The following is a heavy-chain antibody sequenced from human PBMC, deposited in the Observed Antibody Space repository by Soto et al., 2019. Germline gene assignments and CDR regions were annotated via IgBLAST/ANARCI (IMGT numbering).Heavy chain of an antibody. CDR2: LYSDDNT. V-gene: IGHV3-66*01. CDR3: ARDRGDRSGYLFDF. CDR1: GFTVSSNS. J-gene: IGHJ4*02. D-gene: IGHD3-22*01. Sequence: EVRLVESGGGLVQPGGSLRLSCTASGFTVSSNSMNWVRQAPGKGLEWVSVLYSDDNTYYADSVKGRFTIFRDISKTTVYLHMNRLRVEDTAVYFCARDRGDRSGYLFDFWGQGNLVTVSS.